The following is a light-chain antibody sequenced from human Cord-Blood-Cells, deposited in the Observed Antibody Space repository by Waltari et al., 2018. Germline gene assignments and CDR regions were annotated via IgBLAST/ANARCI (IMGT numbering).Light chain of an antibody. Sequence: EIVLTQSPATLSLSPGERATLSCRASQSVSSYLAWYQQQPGQAPRLLIYDASNRATGIPARFSGSGSGTDFTLTISSLEPDDFAVYYCQQRSNWPLTFGGGTKVEIK. CDR1: QSVSSY. CDR2: DAS. CDR3: QQRSNWPLT. V-gene: IGKV3-11*01. J-gene: IGKJ4*01.